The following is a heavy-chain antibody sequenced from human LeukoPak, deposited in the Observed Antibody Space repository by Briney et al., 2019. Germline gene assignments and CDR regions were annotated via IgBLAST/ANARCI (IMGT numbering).Heavy chain of an antibody. J-gene: IGHJ6*02. CDR1: GFTFSSYS. CDR2: ISSSSSYI. D-gene: IGHD3-3*01. CDR3: ARDPPGYDFWSGYYTYYYYGMDV. Sequence: GGSLRLSCAASGFTFSSYSVNWVRQAPGKGLEWVSSISSSSSYIYYADSVKGRFTISRDNAKNSLYLQMNSLRAEDTAVYYCARDPPGYDFWSGYYTYYYYGMDVWGQGTTVTVSS. V-gene: IGHV3-21*01.